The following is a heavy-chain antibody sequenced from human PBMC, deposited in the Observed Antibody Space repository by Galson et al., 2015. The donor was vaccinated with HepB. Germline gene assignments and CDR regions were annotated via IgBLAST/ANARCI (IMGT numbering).Heavy chain of an antibody. D-gene: IGHD3-3*01. Sequence: SLRLSCAASGFTFSSYAMSWVRQAPGKGLEWVSAISGSGGSTYYADSVKGRFTISRDNSKNTLYLQMNSLRAEDTAVYYCAKVPSGLRFFPKEYYFDYWGQGTLVTVSS. CDR2: ISGSGGST. CDR1: GFTFSSYA. J-gene: IGHJ4*02. CDR3: AKVPSGLRFFPKEYYFDY. V-gene: IGHV3-23*01.